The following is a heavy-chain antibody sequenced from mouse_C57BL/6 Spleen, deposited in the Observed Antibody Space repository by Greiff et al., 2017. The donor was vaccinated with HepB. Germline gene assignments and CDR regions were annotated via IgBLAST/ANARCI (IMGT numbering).Heavy chain of an antibody. V-gene: IGHV1-26*01. CDR2: INPNNGGT. CDR1: GYTFTDYY. J-gene: IGHJ2*01. CDR3: ARGPLITTDYFDY. D-gene: IGHD1-1*01. Sequence: VQLQQSGPELVKPGASVKISCKASGYTFTDYYMNWVKQSHGKSLEWIGDINPNNGGTSYNQKFKGKATLTVDKSSSTAYMELRSLTSEDSAVYYCARGPLITTDYFDYWGQGTTLTVSS.